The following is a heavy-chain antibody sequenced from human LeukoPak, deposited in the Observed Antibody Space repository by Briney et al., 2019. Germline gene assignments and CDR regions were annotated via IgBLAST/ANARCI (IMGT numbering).Heavy chain of an antibody. CDR2: IGSSSSYT. CDR1: GFTFSDYY. V-gene: IGHV3-11*05. D-gene: IGHD6-13*01. CDR3: ARDVIAAASYYYYGMDV. J-gene: IGHJ6*02. Sequence: GGSLRLSCAASGFTFSDYYMSWIRQAPGKGLEWVSYIGSSSSYTNYADSVKGRFTISRDNAKNSLYLQMNSLRAEDTAVYYCARDVIAAASYYYYGMDVWGQGTTVTVSS.